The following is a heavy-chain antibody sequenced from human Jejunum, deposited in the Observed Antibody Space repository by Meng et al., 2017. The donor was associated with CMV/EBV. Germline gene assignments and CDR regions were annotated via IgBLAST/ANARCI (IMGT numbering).Heavy chain of an antibody. Sequence: TCTFSGFSVTTSGVAVGWIRQHPGKALEWLALIYWDDDKRYRTSLKSRLTITRDTSKNQVVLTMTDMDPVDTGTYYCAQRQGSSWFNWGQGTLVTVSS. CDR2: IYWDDDK. D-gene: IGHD6-13*01. CDR3: AQRQGSSWFN. CDR1: GFSVTTSGVA. V-gene: IGHV2-5*02. J-gene: IGHJ4*02.